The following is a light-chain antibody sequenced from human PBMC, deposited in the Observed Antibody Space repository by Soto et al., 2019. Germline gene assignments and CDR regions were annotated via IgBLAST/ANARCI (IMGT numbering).Light chain of an antibody. Sequence: DVVMTQSPLSLPVTLGQPASISCRSSQSLVYSDGNTYLNWFQQRPGQSPRRLIYQVSNRDSGVPTRFSGSGSGADFTLKISRVESEDVGVYYCMQGTHWPRAFFGPGTKVDIK. CDR3: MQGTHWPRAF. CDR2: QVS. J-gene: IGKJ3*01. CDR1: QSLVYSDGNTY. V-gene: IGKV2-30*01.